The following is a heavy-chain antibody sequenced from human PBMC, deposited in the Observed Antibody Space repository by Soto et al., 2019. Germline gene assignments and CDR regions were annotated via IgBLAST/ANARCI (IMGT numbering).Heavy chain of an antibody. V-gene: IGHV3-7*01. J-gene: IGHJ4*02. CDR1: GFTFSTYW. CDR3: ARDTYFDDSSAYFDY. D-gene: IGHD3-22*01. Sequence: EVQLVESGGGLVQPGGSLRLSCAASGFTFSTYWMSWVRQAPGKGLEWVANIKQDGSEKYYVDSVKGRFTISRDNAKNSLYVQMNSLRVEDTAVYYRARDTYFDDSSAYFDYWGQGTLVTVSS. CDR2: IKQDGSEK.